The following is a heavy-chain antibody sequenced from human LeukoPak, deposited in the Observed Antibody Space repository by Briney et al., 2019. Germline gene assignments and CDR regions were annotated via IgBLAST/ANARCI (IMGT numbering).Heavy chain of an antibody. CDR3: ARGLGYCTSTTCLLPFDY. J-gene: IGHJ4*02. V-gene: IGHV3-53*01. CDR1: GFTVSTYY. CDR2: IYSGGST. Sequence: PGRCVRLSCAASGFTVSTYYMTWVRQAPGKGLECVSVIYSGGSTYYADSVKGRFTVPRDNSKNTLYLQMNSLRAEDTAMYYCARGLGYCTSTTCLLPFDYWGQGTLVTVSS. D-gene: IGHD2-2*01.